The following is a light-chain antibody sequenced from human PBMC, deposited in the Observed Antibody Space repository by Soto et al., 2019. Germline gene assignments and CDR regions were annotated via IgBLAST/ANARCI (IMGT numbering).Light chain of an antibody. J-gene: IGKJ4*01. V-gene: IGKV3-20*01. CDR1: QSVTSSF. CDR3: QQYDGSPLT. CDR2: GAS. Sequence: EIVLTQSPGTLSLSPGERATLSCRASQSVTSSFLAWYQQKPGQAPRLLIYGASSRATGIPDRFSGSGSGTDFPLTISRLEPEDVAVYYCQQYDGSPLTFGGGTKVEIK.